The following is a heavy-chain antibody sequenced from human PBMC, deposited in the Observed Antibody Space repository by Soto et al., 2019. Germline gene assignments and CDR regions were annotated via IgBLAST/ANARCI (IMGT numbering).Heavy chain of an antibody. J-gene: IGHJ5*02. V-gene: IGHV3-33*01. CDR1: GFTFSSYG. Sequence: QVQLVESGGGVVQPGRSLRLSCAASGFTFSSYGMHWVRQAPGKGLEWVAVIWYDGSNKYYADSVKGRFTISRDNSKSTLYLQMNSLRAEDTAVYYCARDLRDYDQRNWFDPWGQGTLVTVSS. CDR2: IWYDGSNK. D-gene: IGHD4-17*01. CDR3: ARDLRDYDQRNWFDP.